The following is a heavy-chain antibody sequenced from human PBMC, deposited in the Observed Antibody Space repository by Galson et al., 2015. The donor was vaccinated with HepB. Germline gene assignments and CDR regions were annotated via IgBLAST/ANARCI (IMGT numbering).Heavy chain of an antibody. CDR1: GFTFSSTFSDYP. CDR2: ISGDGSDK. CDR3: ARARRYYYSSGTSPEYYKYGMDV. Sequence: SLRLSCAASGFTFSSTFSDYPMHWVRQAPGKGLEWVAVISGDGSDKYSADSVRGRFTISRDKSRNTMYLQMSSLRVEDTGVYYCARARRYYYSSGTSPEYYKYGMDVWGPGTPVTVSS. D-gene: IGHD3-10*01. V-gene: IGHV3-30*19. J-gene: IGHJ6*02.